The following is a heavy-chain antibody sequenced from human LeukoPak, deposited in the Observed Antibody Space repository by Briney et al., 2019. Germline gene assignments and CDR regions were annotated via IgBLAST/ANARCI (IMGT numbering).Heavy chain of an antibody. CDR2: ISFDGSNK. J-gene: IGHJ4*02. CDR3: ASDRYSSGWYGLDH. CDR1: GFTFRSYT. V-gene: IGHV3-30*01. D-gene: IGHD6-19*01. Sequence: GGSLRLSCAASGFTFRSYTMHWARQAPGKRLEWVAVISFDGSNKDYADFVKGRFTISRDNSKNTLYLQMNSLRVEDTAVYFCASDRYSSGWYGLDHWGQGILVTVSS.